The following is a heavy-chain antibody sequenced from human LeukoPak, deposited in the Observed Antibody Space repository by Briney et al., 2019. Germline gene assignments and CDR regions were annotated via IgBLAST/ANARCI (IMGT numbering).Heavy chain of an antibody. D-gene: IGHD2-2*03. CDR2: ISYDGSNK. Sequence: GGSLRLSRAASGFTFSSYAMHWVRQAPGKGLEWVAVISYDGSNKYYADSVKGRFTISRDNSKNTLYLQMNSLRAEDTAVYYCARWTDGYYFDYWGQGTLVTVSS. J-gene: IGHJ4*02. CDR1: GFTFSSYA. CDR3: ARWTDGYYFDY. V-gene: IGHV3-30-3*01.